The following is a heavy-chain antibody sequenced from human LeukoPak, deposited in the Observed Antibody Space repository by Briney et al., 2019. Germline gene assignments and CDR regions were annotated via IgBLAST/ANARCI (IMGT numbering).Heavy chain of an antibody. CDR2: TYYRPKWYN. J-gene: IGHJ5*02. CDR3: ARDERDYYDSSGLDP. V-gene: IGHV6-1*01. CDR1: GNSVSSNSAA. D-gene: IGHD3-22*01. Sequence: SQTLSLTCAISGNSVSSNSAAWNWIRQSPSRGLEWLGRTYYRPKWYNDYAVSVKSRITINPDTSKNQFSLQLNSVTPEDTAVYYCARDERDYYDSSGLDPWGQGTPVTVSS.